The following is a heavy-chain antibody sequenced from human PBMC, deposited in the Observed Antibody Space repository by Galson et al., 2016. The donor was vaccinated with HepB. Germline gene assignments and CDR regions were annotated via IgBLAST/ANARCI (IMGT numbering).Heavy chain of an antibody. D-gene: IGHD6-25*01. CDR2: ISHRGSDT. J-gene: IGHJ4*01. V-gene: IGHV3-11*06. CDR3: ARDRTSRAAVDY. Sequence: SLRLSCAASGFPFSDFYMTWIRQAPGKGLEYVSHISHRGSDTNYADSVKGRFTISRDNAKKSLYLQMSSLRAEDTAIYYCARDRTSRAAVDYWGHGTLVTVSS. CDR1: GFPFSDFY.